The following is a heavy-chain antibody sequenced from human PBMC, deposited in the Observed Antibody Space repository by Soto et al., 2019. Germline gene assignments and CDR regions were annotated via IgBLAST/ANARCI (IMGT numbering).Heavy chain of an antibody. J-gene: IGHJ3*02. CDR3: ARDSDEYSNYVLNAFDI. CDR1: GFTFSSYW. V-gene: IGHV3-7*01. D-gene: IGHD4-4*01. CDR2: IKQDGSEK. Sequence: GGSLRLSCAASGFTFSSYWMSWVRQAPGKGLEWVANIKQDGSEKYYVDSVKGRFTISRDNAKNSLYLQMNSLRAEDTAVYYCARDSDEYSNYVLNAFDIWGQGTMVTVSS.